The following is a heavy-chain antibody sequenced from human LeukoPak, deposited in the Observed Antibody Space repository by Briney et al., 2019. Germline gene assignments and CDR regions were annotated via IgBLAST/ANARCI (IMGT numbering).Heavy chain of an antibody. CDR2: LSYDGVNA. CDR3: ARGGRRDGTVSTYYFYAMDV. V-gene: IGHV3-30*04. D-gene: IGHD3-10*01. J-gene: IGHJ6*02. CDR1: GFSFSDNV. Sequence: GGSLRLSCVVSGFSFSDNVLHWVRQAPGKGLEWVTYLSYDGVNAFYADSVKGRFTISRDTAGGTVSLQMDNLRVEDTAVYYCARGGRRDGTVSTYYFYAMDVWGQGTAVTVSS.